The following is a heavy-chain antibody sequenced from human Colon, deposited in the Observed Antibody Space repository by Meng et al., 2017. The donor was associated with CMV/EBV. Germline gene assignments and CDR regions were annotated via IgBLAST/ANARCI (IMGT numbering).Heavy chain of an antibody. J-gene: IGHJ4*02. CDR1: GFTFSSSW. V-gene: IGHV3-7*01. Sequence: GGSLRLSCAGSGFTFSSSWMSWFRQAPGKRLEWVANIKEDGSEKFHVDSVKGRFTVSRDNAKDSLYLQMNSLRPEDTAVYCCRVVVSQKDYWGQGTLVTVSS. D-gene: IGHD2-15*01. CDR3: RVVVSQKDY. CDR2: IKEDGSEK.